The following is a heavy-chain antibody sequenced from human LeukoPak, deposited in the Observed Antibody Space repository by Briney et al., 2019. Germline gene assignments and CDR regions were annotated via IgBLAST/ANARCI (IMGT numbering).Heavy chain of an antibody. CDR3: ARHGGYSYGSYYYYGMDV. D-gene: IGHD5-18*01. V-gene: IGHV4-59*08. CDR2: IYYSGST. CDR1: GGSISSYY. J-gene: IGHJ6*02. Sequence: SETLSLTCTVSGGSISSYYWSWIRQPPGKGLEWIGYIYYSGSTNYNPSLKSRVTISVDTSKNQFSLKLSSVTAADTAVYYCARHGGYSYGSYYYYGMDVWGQGTTVTVSS.